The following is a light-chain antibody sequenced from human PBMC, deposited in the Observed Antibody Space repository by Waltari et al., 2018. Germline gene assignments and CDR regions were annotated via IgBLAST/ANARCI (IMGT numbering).Light chain of an antibody. CDR2: QDN. CDR1: KLGHKY. CDR3: QTWDDTIVM. V-gene: IGLV3-1*01. J-gene: IGLJ3*02. Sequence: SYELTQTPSVSVSPGQTARISCSGVKLGHKYVCWDQQKPGQSPLLVVFQDNRRPAGIPERFSGSSYGNTATLAISGTQAMDEADYFCQTWDDTIVMFGGGTKLTVL.